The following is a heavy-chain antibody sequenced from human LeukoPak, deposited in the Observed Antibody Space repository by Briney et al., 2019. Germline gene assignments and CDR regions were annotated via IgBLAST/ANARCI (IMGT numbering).Heavy chain of an antibody. CDR2: IYSGGST. D-gene: IGHD3-22*01. CDR3: ARERYYYDSSGYYSYYFDY. J-gene: IGHJ4*02. CDR1: GFTVSSNY. V-gene: IGHV3-53*01. Sequence: GGSLRLSCAASGFTVSSNYMSWVRQAPGKGLEWVSVIYSGGSTYYADSVKGRFTISRDDSKNTLYLQMNSLRAEDTAVYYYARERYYYDSSGYYSYYFDYWGQGTLVTVSS.